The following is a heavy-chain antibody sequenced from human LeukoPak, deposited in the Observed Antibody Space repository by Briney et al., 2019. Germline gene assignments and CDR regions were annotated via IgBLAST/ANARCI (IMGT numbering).Heavy chain of an antibody. CDR3: ARASSPKIYGMDV. Sequence: PSETLSLTCTVSGVSISSYYWSWIRQPPGKGLEWIGYIYYSGSTNYNPSLKSRVTISVDTSKNQFSLKLSSVTAADTAVYYCARASSPKIYGMDVWGQGTTVTVSS. J-gene: IGHJ6*02. CDR2: IYYSGST. V-gene: IGHV4-59*01. CDR1: GVSISSYY.